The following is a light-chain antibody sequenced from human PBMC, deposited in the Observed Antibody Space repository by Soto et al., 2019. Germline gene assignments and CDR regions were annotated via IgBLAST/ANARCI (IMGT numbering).Light chain of an antibody. Sequence: QSALTQPASVSRSPGQSIAISCTGTSSDVGGYNYVSWYQQHPGKAPKLMVYDVSNRPSGVSNRFSGSKPGNTASLTISGLQAEDEADYYCSSYTSSSTYVFGTGTKVTVL. CDR2: DVS. J-gene: IGLJ1*01. CDR1: SSDVGGYNY. CDR3: SSYTSSSTYV. V-gene: IGLV2-14*01.